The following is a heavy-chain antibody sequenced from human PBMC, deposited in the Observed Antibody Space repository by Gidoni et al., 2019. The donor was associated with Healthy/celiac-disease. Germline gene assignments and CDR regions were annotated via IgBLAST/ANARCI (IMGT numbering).Heavy chain of an antibody. CDR2: IIPIFGTA. V-gene: IGHV1-69*01. Sequence: QVQLVQSGAAVKKPGSSVKVSCKASGGTFSSYAISWVRQAPGQGLEWMGGIIPIFGTANYAQKFQGRVTITADESTSTAYMELSSLRSEDTAVYYCARYGNDYGDYEVGYFDYWGQGTLVTVSS. J-gene: IGHJ4*02. CDR1: GGTFSSYA. D-gene: IGHD4-17*01. CDR3: ARYGNDYGDYEVGYFDY.